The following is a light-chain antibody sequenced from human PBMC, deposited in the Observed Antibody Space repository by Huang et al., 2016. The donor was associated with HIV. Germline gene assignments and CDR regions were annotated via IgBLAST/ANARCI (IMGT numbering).Light chain of an antibody. CDR1: QSVRGRY. Sequence: EIVLTQSPGTLSLSPGERATFSCRASQSVRGRYLAWYQQKPGQAPRLLIYGASSRATGIPERFSGSGSGTDFTLTISRLEPEDFAVYYCQQYGSSLRTFGQGTKVEIK. CDR3: QQYGSSLRT. V-gene: IGKV3-20*01. J-gene: IGKJ1*01. CDR2: GAS.